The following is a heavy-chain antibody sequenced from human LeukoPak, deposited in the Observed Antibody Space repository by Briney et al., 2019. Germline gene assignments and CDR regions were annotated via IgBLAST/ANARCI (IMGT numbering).Heavy chain of an antibody. D-gene: IGHD5-24*01. CDR3: AREGGMATTKPYYFDY. Sequence: GASVKVSCKASGGTFSSYAISWVRQAPGQGLEWVGRIIPILGIANYAQKFQGRVTITADKSTSTAYMELSSLRSEDTAVYYCAREGGMATTKPYYFDYWGQGTLVTVSS. V-gene: IGHV1-69*04. J-gene: IGHJ4*02. CDR2: IIPILGIA. CDR1: GGTFSSYA.